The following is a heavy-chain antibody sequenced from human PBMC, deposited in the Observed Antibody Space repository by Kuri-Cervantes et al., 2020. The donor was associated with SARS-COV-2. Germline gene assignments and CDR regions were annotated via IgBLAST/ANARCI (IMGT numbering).Heavy chain of an antibody. CDR1: GFSQNGGGVG. J-gene: IGHJ5*02. CDR3: AHRLTPHNWFDP. Sequence: SGPTLVKPTQTLTLTSIFSGFSQNGGGVGVGWIRQPPGKALEWLALIYWNDDKRYSPSLKSRLTITKDTSKNQVVLTMTNMDPVDTATYYCAHRLTPHNWFDPWGQGTLVTVSS. V-gene: IGHV2-5*01. CDR2: IYWNDDK.